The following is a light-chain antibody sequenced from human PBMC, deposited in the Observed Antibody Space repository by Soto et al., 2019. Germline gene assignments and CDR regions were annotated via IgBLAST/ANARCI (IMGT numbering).Light chain of an antibody. CDR3: AAWDDSLNGVV. Sequence: QSVLTQPPSTSGTPGQWVTISCSGSSSNIGSNDVNWYQHLPGTAPKLLIYRGNQRPSGIPDRFSGSKSGTSASLAISGLRSEDEADYYCAAWDDSLNGVVFGGGTKLTVL. CDR1: SSNIGSND. CDR2: RGN. V-gene: IGLV1-44*01. J-gene: IGLJ3*02.